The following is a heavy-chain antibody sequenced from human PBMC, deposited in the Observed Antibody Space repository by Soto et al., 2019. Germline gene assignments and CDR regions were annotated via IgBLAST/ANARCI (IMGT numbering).Heavy chain of an antibody. CDR2: IDHSGYT. J-gene: IGHJ5*02. Sequence: SETLSLTCAVYGGSFSGYYWNWIRQPPGKGLEWIGEIDHSGYTNYNPSLKSRVTISVDTPKNQFSLRLTSVTAADTAVYYCARVRDWFDPWSQGTLVTVSS. D-gene: IGHD3-3*01. CDR3: ARVRDWFDP. V-gene: IGHV4-34*01. CDR1: GGSFSGYY.